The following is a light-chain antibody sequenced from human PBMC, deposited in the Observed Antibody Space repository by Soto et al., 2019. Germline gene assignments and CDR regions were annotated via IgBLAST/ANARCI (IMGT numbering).Light chain of an antibody. V-gene: IGLV2-14*01. Sequence: QSALTQPASVSGSPGQSITVSCTGTSSDVGAYNYVSWYQQHPGKAPKLVIYEVNIRPSGVSYRFSGSKSGNTASLTISGLQAEDEADYYCSSYTSSSTLVFGTGTKVTVL. CDR3: SSYTSSSTLV. J-gene: IGLJ1*01. CDR1: SSDVGAYNY. CDR2: EVN.